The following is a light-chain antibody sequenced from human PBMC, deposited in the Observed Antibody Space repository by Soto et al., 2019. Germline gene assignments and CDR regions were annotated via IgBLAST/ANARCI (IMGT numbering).Light chain of an antibody. CDR3: QQYGSSPPT. CDR1: QSVTSSY. J-gene: IGKJ1*01. V-gene: IGKV3-20*01. CDR2: GAS. Sequence: EIVLTQSPGTLSLSPGERATLSCRASQSVTSSYLAWYQQKPGQAPRVLIYGASSRATGIPDRFNGSGSGTDFTLTISRLEPEDFALYYCQQYGSSPPTFGQGTKV.